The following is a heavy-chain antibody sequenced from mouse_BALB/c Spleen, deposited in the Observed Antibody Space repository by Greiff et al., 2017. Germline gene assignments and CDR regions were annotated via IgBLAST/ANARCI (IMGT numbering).Heavy chain of an antibody. CDR3: VREFAY. J-gene: IGHJ3*01. CDR2: IWTGGGT. CDR1: GFSLTSYD. V-gene: IGHV2-9-2*01. Sequence: LVAPSQSLSITCTVSGFSLTSYDISWIRQPPGKGLEWLGVIWTGGGTNYNSAFMSRLSISKDNSKSQVFLKMNSLQTDDTAIYYCVREFAYWGQGTLVTVSA.